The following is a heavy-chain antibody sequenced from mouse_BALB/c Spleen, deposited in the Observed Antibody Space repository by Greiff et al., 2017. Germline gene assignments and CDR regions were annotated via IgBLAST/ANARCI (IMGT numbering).Heavy chain of an antibody. V-gene: IGHV14-3*02. CDR2: IDPANGNT. Sequence: EVKLMESGAELVKPGASVKLSCTASGFNIKDTYMHWVKQRPEQGLEWIGRIDPANGNTKYDPKFQGKATITADTSSNTAYLQLSSLTSEDTAVYYCARFPYGNLDYWGQGTTLTVSS. J-gene: IGHJ2*01. CDR1: GFNIKDTY. CDR3: ARFPYGNLDY. D-gene: IGHD2-1*01.